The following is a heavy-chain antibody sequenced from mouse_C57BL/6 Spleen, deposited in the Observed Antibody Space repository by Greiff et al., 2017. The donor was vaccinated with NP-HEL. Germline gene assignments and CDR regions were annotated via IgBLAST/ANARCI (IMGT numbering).Heavy chain of an antibody. CDR1: GYTFTDYN. V-gene: IGHV1-22*01. CDR2: INPNNGGT. Sequence: EFQLQQSGPELVKPGASVKMSCKASGYTFTDYNMHWVKQSHGKSLEWIGYINPNNGGTSYNQKFKGKATLTVNKSSSTAYMELRSLTSEDSAVYYCATGVVAPFDYWGKGTTLTVSS. CDR3: ATGVVAPFDY. D-gene: IGHD1-1*01. J-gene: IGHJ2*01.